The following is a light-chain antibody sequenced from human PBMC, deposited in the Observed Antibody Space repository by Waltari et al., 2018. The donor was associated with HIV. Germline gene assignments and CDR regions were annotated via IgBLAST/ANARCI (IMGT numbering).Light chain of an antibody. CDR2: AAS. CDR1: QNIRSN. J-gene: IGKJ2*01. CDR3: QHYGSSPPKYT. V-gene: IGKV1-39*01. Sequence: DIQMTQSPSSLSAFIGDRVTITCRSSQNIRSNLNWYQQKPGKAPRLLIYAASSLQSGVPSRFSGSGSGTDFTLTISSLQPEDFAVYYCQHYGSSPPKYTFSQGTKLEIK.